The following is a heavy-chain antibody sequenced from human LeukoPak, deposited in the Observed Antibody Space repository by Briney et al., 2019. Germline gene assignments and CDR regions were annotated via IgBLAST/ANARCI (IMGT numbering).Heavy chain of an antibody. CDR2: IYSGGST. Sequence: GGSLRLSCAASGFTVSSNYMSWVRQAPGEGLEWVSVIYSGGSTYYADSVKGRFTISRDNSKNTLYLQMDSLRAEDTAVYYCARPRGCSSNRCNNFDYWGQGALVTVSS. V-gene: IGHV3-53*01. CDR3: ARPRGCSSNRCNNFDY. D-gene: IGHD2-2*01. J-gene: IGHJ4*02. CDR1: GFTVSSNY.